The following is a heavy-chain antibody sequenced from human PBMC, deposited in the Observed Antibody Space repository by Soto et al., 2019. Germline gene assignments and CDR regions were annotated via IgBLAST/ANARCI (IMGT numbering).Heavy chain of an antibody. D-gene: IGHD2-2*01. CDR1: GGSISSGGYY. CDR3: ARGKQLLGDY. CDR2: IYYSGST. J-gene: IGHJ4*02. V-gene: IGHV4-31*01. Sequence: QVQLQESGPGLVKPSQTLSLTCTVSGGSISSGGYYWSWIRQHPGKGLEWIGYIYYSGSTYYNPSLKXXVXIXXDTSKNQFSLKLSSVTAADTAVYYCARGKQLLGDYWGQGTLVTVSS.